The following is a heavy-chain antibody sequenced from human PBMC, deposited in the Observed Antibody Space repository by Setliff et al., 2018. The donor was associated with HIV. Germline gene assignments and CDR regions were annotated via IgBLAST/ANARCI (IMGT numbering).Heavy chain of an antibody. CDR2: IYYSGST. CDR1: GGSISSYY. V-gene: IGHV4-59*01. Sequence: SETLSLTCTVSGGSISSYYWSWIRQPPGKGLEWIGYIYYSGSTNYNPSLKSRVTISVDASKNQFSLKLSSVTAADTAVYYCARDRKSLGYNFWSGFRPDAAFDIWGQGTMVTVSS. D-gene: IGHD3-3*01. CDR3: ARDRKSLGYNFWSGFRPDAAFDI. J-gene: IGHJ3*02.